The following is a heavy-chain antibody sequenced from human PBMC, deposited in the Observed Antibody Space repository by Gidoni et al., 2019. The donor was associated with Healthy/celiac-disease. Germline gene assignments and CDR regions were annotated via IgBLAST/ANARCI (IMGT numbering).Heavy chain of an antibody. J-gene: IGHJ3*02. D-gene: IGHD6-19*01. V-gene: IGHV3-23*01. CDR1: GFTFSRYA. CDR3: AKLWWLVYDAFDI. Sequence: EVQLLESGGGLVQPGGSLRLSCAASGFTFSRYAMSWVRQAPGKGREWVSAISGSGGSTDDADSVKGRFTISRDNSKNTLYLQMNSLRAEDTAVYYCAKLWWLVYDAFDIWGQGTMVTVSS. CDR2: ISGSGGST.